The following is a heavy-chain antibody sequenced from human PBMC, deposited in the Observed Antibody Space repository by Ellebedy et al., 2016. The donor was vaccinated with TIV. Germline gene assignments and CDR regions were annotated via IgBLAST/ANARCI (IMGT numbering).Heavy chain of an antibody. D-gene: IGHD3-3*01. CDR1: GFTFSHYG. Sequence: GESLKISCAASGFTFSHYGMNWVRQAPGKGLEWVSYISGSSNTIYYADSVKGRFTISRDNAENSRYLQMNRLKDDDTAVYYWAREHDPHYEFYSGTSQAFDPWGQGTLVTVSS. CDR3: AREHDPHYEFYSGTSQAFDP. CDR2: ISGSSNTI. J-gene: IGHJ5*02. V-gene: IGHV3-48*02.